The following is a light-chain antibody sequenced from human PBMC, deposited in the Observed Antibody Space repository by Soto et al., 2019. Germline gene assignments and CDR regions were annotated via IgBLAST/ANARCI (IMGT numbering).Light chain of an antibody. V-gene: IGKV3-15*01. CDR2: GAF. J-gene: IGKJ4*01. Sequence: ERVMTQAPATLSVSPGERATLSCRASQSVSSDLAWYQQKPGQGPRLLIYGAFNRATGVPARFSGSGSGTDFTLTISSLQPEDFAVYYCLQDNNWPLTFGGGTKVEIK. CDR1: QSVSSD. CDR3: LQDNNWPLT.